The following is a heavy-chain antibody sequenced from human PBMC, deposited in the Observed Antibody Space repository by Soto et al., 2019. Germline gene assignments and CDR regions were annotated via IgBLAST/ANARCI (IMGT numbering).Heavy chain of an antibody. D-gene: IGHD3-16*02. CDR1: GGAISSSSYY. CDR3: ATYYDYVWGSYRWGGDFDI. V-gene: IGHV4-39*01. CDR2: IYYSGST. Sequence: PSETLSLTCTVSGGAISSSSYYWGWIRQPPGKGLEWIGSIYYSGSTYYNPSLKSRVTISVDTSKNQFSLKLSSVTAADTAVYYCATYYDYVWGSYRWGGDFDIWGQGTMVT. J-gene: IGHJ3*02.